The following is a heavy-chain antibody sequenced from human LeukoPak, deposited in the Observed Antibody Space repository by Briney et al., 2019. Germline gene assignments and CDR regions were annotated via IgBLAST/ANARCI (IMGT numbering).Heavy chain of an antibody. D-gene: IGHD3-10*01. CDR2: ISSSSSYI. Sequence: GGSLRLPCAASGFTFSSYSMNWVRQAPGKGLERVSSISSSSSYIYYADSVKGRFTISRDNAKNSLYLQMNSLRAEDTAVYYCARDHRITMVRGVTGMDVWGQGTTVTVSS. J-gene: IGHJ6*02. V-gene: IGHV3-21*01. CDR3: ARDHRITMVRGVTGMDV. CDR1: GFTFSSYS.